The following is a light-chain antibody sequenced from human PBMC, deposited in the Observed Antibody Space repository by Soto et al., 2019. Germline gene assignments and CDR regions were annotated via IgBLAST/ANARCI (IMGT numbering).Light chain of an antibody. CDR1: QTISSW. J-gene: IGKJ1*01. V-gene: IGKV1-5*03. CDR2: TAS. Sequence: DIQLTQSPSTLSGSVGDRVTITCRASQTISSWLAWYQQKPGKAPKPLIYTASTLKSGVLSRFSGSGSVTEFNLTISSLQHDDVAPNYCQQYNSYSEAFGQGTKVDLK. CDR3: QQYNSYSEA.